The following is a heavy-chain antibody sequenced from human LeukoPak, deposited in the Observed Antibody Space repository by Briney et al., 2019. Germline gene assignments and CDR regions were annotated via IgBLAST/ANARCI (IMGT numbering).Heavy chain of an antibody. CDR3: ASSITMIVVVTPAPNFDY. CDR1: RYTFTGYY. V-gene: IGHV1-2*02. J-gene: IGHJ4*02. Sequence: ASVKVSCKASRYTFTGYYMHWVRHAPGQGLEWRGGINPNSGATSFAQKFQGRVTMTRDTSISTAYMELSRLRSDDTAVYYCASSITMIVVVTPAPNFDYWGQGTLVTVSS. CDR2: INPNSGAT. D-gene: IGHD3-22*01.